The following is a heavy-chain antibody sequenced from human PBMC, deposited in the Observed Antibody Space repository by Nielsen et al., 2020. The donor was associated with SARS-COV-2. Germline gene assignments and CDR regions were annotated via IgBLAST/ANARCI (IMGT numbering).Heavy chain of an antibody. CDR3: ARGSPDY. CDR2: ISWNSGSI. V-gene: IGHV3-9*01. CDR1: GFTFSSYA. Sequence: SLKISCAASGFTFSSYAMHWVRQAPGKGLEWVSGISWNSGSIGYADSVKGRFTISRDNAKNSLYLQMNSLRAEDTAVYYCARGSPDYWGQGTLVTVSS. J-gene: IGHJ4*02.